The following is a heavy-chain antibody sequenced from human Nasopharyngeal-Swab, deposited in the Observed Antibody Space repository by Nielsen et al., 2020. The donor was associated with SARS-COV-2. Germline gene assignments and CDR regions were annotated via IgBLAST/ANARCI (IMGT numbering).Heavy chain of an antibody. J-gene: IGHJ4*02. Sequence: SETLSLTCAVYGGSFSGYYWSWIRQPPGKGLEWIGEINHSGSTNYNPSLKSRVTISVDTSKNQFSLKLSSVTAADTAVYYCARGGGYYYDSSSYQLNFDYWGQGTLVTVSS. D-gene: IGHD3-22*01. CDR2: INHSGST. CDR1: GGSFSGYY. V-gene: IGHV4-34*01. CDR3: ARGGGYYYDSSSYQLNFDY.